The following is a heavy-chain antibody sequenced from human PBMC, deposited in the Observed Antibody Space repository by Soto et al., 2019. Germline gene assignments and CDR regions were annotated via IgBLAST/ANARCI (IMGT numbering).Heavy chain of an antibody. Sequence: PSETLSLTCTVSGGSISSYYWTWIRQPPGKGLEWIGYIYYGRSTNYNPSLKTRVTISLDTSKNQFSLKLTSVTAADTAVYYCAKGPRRDGYNPYYYYGLDVWGQGTTVTVSS. D-gene: IGHD5-12*01. J-gene: IGHJ6*02. CDR3: AKGPRRDGYNPYYYYGLDV. V-gene: IGHV4-59*01. CDR2: IYYGRST. CDR1: GGSISSYY.